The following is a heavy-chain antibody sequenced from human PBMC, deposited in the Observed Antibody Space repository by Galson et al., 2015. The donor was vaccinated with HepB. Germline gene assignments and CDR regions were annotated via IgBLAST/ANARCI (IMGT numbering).Heavy chain of an antibody. CDR1: GGSVSSGSHY. V-gene: IGHV4-61*01. Sequence: SETLSLTCTVSGGSVSSGSHYWSWIRQPPGKGLEWIGYMYYSGSGSTNYNPSLKSRVTILIDTSKNQFSLKLKSVTAADTAMYYCARLFGHSSSWEFDEWGQGTLVTVSS. J-gene: IGHJ4*02. CDR2: MYYSGSGST. CDR3: ARLFGHSSSWEFDE. D-gene: IGHD6-13*01.